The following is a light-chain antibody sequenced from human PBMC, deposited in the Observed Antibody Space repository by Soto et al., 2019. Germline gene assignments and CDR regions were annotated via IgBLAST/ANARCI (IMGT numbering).Light chain of an antibody. V-gene: IGKV3-11*01. J-gene: IGKJ4*01. Sequence: EIVVTQSPATLSLSPGERATLSCRASQSVSSYLAWYQQKPGQAPRLLIYDASNRATGIPDRFSGSGSGTDFTLTISRLEPEDFAVYYCQQRSNWQGATFGGGTKVDIK. CDR3: QQRSNWQGAT. CDR2: DAS. CDR1: QSVSSY.